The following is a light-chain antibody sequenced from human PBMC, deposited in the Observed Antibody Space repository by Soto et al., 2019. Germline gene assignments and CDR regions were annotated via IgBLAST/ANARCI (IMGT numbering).Light chain of an antibody. Sequence: EIVLTQSPATLSSFPGDRVTLSCRASQAVNTRLAWYQHRPGQAPRLLIYAASTRATGVPDRFTGSGSGTDFALTISRLEPEDFAVYYCQQYGDSPLTFGPGSTVDLK. V-gene: IGKV3-20*01. CDR2: AAS. CDR3: QQYGDSPLT. CDR1: QAVNTR. J-gene: IGKJ3*01.